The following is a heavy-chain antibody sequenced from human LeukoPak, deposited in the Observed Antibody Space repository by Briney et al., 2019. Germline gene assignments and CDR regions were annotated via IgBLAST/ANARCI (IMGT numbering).Heavy chain of an antibody. CDR1: GFTFSSYF. J-gene: IGHJ4*02. CDR2: ISTSSNYI. Sequence: PGGSLRLSCAASGFTFSSYFMNWVRQAPGKGLEWASFISTSSNYIYHADSVKGRFTTSRDNAKNSLYLQMNSLRAEDTAVYFCAREYCSGSTCYLYFDCWGQGTLVTVSS. D-gene: IGHD2-15*01. V-gene: IGHV3-21*01. CDR3: AREYCSGSTCYLYFDC.